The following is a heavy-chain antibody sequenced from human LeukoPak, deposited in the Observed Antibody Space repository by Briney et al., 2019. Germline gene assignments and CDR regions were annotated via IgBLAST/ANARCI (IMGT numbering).Heavy chain of an antibody. J-gene: IGHJ4*02. CDR3: ANLPSRHYDSSGPAAHFDY. D-gene: IGHD3-22*01. V-gene: IGHV3-30*18. Sequence: PGGPLRLSCAASGFTFSSYGIHWVRQAPGKGLEWVAVISYDGSNKYYADSVKGRFTISRDNSKNTLYLQMNSLRAEDTAVYYCANLPSRHYDSSGPAAHFDYWGQGTLVTVSS. CDR2: ISYDGSNK. CDR1: GFTFSSYG.